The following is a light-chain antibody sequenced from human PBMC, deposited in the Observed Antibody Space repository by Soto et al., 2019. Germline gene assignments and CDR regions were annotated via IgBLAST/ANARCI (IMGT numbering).Light chain of an antibody. CDR1: QSISSY. CDR3: QQRSNWGFT. V-gene: IGKV3-11*01. Sequence: EIVLTQSPATLSLSPGERATLSCRASQSISSYLAWYQQKPGQAPRLLIYDATNRATGIPARFSGSGSGTVFTLTISSLEPEDFAVYYCQQRSNWGFTFGPGTKVDIK. CDR2: DAT. J-gene: IGKJ3*01.